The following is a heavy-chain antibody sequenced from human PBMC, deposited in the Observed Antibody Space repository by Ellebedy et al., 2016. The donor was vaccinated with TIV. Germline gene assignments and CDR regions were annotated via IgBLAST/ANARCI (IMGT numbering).Heavy chain of an antibody. CDR2: IKQDGSEK. D-gene: IGHD3-10*01. Sequence: GGSLRLXCAVSGFTFSNYWMSWVRQAPGKGLEWVANIKQDGSEKYYVESVKGRFTISRDNANNSLYLQMNSLRAEDTAVYYCARAITMIRGAPGYWGQGILVTVSS. CDR3: ARAITMIRGAPGY. CDR1: GFTFSNYW. V-gene: IGHV3-7*01. J-gene: IGHJ4*02.